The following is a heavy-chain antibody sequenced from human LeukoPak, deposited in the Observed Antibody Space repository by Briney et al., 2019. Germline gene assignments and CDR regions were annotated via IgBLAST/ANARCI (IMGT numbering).Heavy chain of an antibody. CDR1: GGSISSSSYY. CDR3: VGVVVPADTAPFDP. Sequence: SQTRSLTCPVAGGSISSSSYYWGWIRQPPGKGLEWIGSIYYSGSTYYNPSLKSRVTISVDTSKNQFSLKLSSVTAADTAVYYCVGVVVPADTAPFDPWGQGTLVTVSS. J-gene: IGHJ5*02. V-gene: IGHV4-39*01. D-gene: IGHD2-2*01. CDR2: IYYSGST.